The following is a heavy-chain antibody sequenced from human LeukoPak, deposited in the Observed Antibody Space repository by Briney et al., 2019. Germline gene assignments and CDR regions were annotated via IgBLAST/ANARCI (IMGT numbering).Heavy chain of an antibody. J-gene: IGHJ4*02. Sequence: ASVKVSCKASGYTFTSYAMNWVRQAPGQGLEWMGWINTNTGNPTYAQGFTGRFVFSLDTSVSTAYLQISSLKAEDTAVYYCARDFLESYYDYVWGRGFDYWGQGTLVTVSS. V-gene: IGHV7-4-1*02. CDR1: GYTFTSYA. CDR3: ARDFLESYYDYVWGRGFDY. CDR2: INTNTGNP. D-gene: IGHD3-16*01.